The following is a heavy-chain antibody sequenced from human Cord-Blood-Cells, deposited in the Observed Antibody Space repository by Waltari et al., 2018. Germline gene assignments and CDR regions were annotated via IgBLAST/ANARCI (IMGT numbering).Heavy chain of an antibody. CDR3: AILATFGGVIVDY. CDR2: IYYGGST. CDR1: GGSISGSRSY. D-gene: IGHD3-16*02. Sequence: QLQLQASGPGLVKPSETLSLTCTVSGGSISGSRSYLGWIRQPPGKGLEGVGRIYYGGSTYYNPSLKSRVTISVDTSKNQCSLKLSSVTAADTAVYYCAILATFGGVIVDYWGQGTLVTVSS. V-gene: IGHV4-39*01. J-gene: IGHJ4*02.